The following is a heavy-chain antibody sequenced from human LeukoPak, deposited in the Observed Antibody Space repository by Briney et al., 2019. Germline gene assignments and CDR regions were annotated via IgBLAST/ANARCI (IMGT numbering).Heavy chain of an antibody. D-gene: IGHD3-10*01. CDR3: ARDRGDYLDYYYGMDV. CDR2: IYYSGST. J-gene: IGHJ6*04. V-gene: IGHV4-59*01. CDR1: GGSISSYY. Sequence: SETLSLTCTVSGGSISSYYWSWIRQPPGKGLEGIGYIYYSGSTNYNPSLKSRVTISVDTSKNQFSLKLSSVTAADTAVYYCARDRGDYLDYYYGMDVWGKGTTVTVSS.